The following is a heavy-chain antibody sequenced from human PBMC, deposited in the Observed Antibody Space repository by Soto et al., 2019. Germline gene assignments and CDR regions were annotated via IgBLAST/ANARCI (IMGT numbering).Heavy chain of an antibody. CDR3: ASLIGPKVAVNWFDP. CDR1: GFTFSTYA. D-gene: IGHD6-19*01. V-gene: IGHV3-23*01. J-gene: IGHJ5*02. Sequence: EVQLLESGGGLVQPGGSLRLSCAASGFTFSTYAMSWVRQAPGKGLEWVSAMSGRGGSTYYADSVKGRFTIAGDNSKNTLYLQMNSLRAEDTAVYYCASLIGPKVAVNWFDPCGPGTLVTVCS. CDR2: MSGRGGST.